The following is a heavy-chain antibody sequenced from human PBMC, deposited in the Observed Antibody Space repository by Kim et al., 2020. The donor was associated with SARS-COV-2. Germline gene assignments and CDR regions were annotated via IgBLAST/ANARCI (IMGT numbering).Heavy chain of an antibody. D-gene: IGHD2-21*02. CDR2: ISAYNGNT. V-gene: IGHV1-18*01. CDR3: ARGTLAYCGGDCYSRLGYYYYGMDV. CDR1: GYTFTSYG. J-gene: IGHJ6*02. Sequence: ASVKVSCKASGYTFTSYGISWVRQAPGQGLEWMGWISAYNGNTNYAQKLQGRVTMTTDTSTSTAYMELRSLRSDDTAVYYCARGTLAYCGGDCYSRLGYYYYGMDVWGQGTTVTVSS.